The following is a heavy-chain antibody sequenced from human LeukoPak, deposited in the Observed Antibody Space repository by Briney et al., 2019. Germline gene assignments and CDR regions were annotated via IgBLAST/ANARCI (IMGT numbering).Heavy chain of an antibody. CDR3: ARERVDIVATIGEPRGANWFDP. Sequence: PSETLSLTCTVSGGSISSSSYYWGWIRQPPGKGLEWIGSICYSGSTYYNPSLKSRVTISVDTSKNQFSLKLSSVTAADTAVYYCARERVDIVATIGEPRGANWFDPWGQGTLVTVSS. CDR1: GGSISSSSYY. CDR2: ICYSGST. V-gene: IGHV4-39*07. D-gene: IGHD5-12*01. J-gene: IGHJ5*02.